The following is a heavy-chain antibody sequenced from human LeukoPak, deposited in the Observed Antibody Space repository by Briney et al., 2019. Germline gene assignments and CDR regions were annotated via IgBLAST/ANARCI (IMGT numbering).Heavy chain of an antibody. V-gene: IGHV3-11*04. J-gene: IGHJ4*02. CDR2: ISSSGSTI. D-gene: IGHD2-2*02. Sequence: PGGSLRLSCAASGFTFSDYYMSWIRQAPGKGLEWVSYISSSGSTIYYADSVKGRFTISRDNAKNSLYLRMNSLRAEDTAVYYCARRAYCSSTSCYIFDYWGQGTLVTVSS. CDR1: GFTFSDYY. CDR3: ARRAYCSSTSCYIFDY.